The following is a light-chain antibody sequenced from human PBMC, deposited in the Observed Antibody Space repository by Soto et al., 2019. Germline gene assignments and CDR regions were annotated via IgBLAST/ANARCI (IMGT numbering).Light chain of an antibody. CDR1: QSISTW. CDR2: KAS. V-gene: IGKV1-5*03. Sequence: DILMTQSRATLSASVGDRVTNACRASQSISTWMAWYQQKPGKARKLLIHKASNLLSGVPSRFSGSGSGTEFTLTISSLHPDDFATYYCQQYNSHRAWTFGQGTKVEI. CDR3: QQYNSHRAWT. J-gene: IGKJ1*01.